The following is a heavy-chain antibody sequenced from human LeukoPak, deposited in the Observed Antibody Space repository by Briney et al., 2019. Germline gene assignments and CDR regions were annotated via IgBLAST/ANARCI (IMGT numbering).Heavy chain of an antibody. V-gene: IGHV4-39*01. J-gene: IGHJ4*02. Sequence: PGGSLRLSCAASGFTFSSYAMHWVRQPPGKGLEWIGTISYSGSTYYSPSLKSRVTISVDTSKKQFSLKLSSVTAADTAVYYCARHGPTVTTPFDYWGQGTLVTVSS. CDR1: GFTFSSYAMH. D-gene: IGHD4-17*01. CDR3: ARHGPTVTTPFDY. CDR2: ISYSGST.